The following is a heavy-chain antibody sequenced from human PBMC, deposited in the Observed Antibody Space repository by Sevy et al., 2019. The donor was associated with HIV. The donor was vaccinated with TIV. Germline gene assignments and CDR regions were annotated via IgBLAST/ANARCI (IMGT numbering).Heavy chain of an antibody. V-gene: IGHV3-66*01. CDR1: GFPVSSNY. CDR3: ARGKSGYGYGLDY. J-gene: IGHJ4*02. D-gene: IGHD5-18*01. CDR2: MYRKGST. Sequence: GGSLRLSCAASGFPVSSNYMSWVRQAPGKGLNGVSVMYRKGSTYNADPLKGRFTISRDNPKKTLYLQMNSLRVEDTAVYYCARGKSGYGYGLDYWGQGTLVTVSS.